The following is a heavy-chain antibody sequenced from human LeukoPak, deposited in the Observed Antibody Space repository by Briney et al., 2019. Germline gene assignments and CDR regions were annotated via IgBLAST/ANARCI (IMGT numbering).Heavy chain of an antibody. V-gene: IGHV3-23*01. CDR3: AKGPERRGFCSGSACYSDC. D-gene: IGHD2-8*02. CDR2: ISANGGRT. J-gene: IGHJ4*02. CDR1: GFTFSSYA. Sequence: PGGSLRLSCSASGFTFSSYAMHWVRQAPGKGLEWVAAISANGGRTYYTESVKGHFTISRDNSKNTLYLQMNSLRADDTAVYYCAKGPERRGFCSGSACYSDCWGQGTLVTVSS.